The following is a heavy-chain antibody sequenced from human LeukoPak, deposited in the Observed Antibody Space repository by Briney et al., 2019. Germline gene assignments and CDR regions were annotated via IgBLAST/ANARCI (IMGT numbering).Heavy chain of an antibody. V-gene: IGHV4-4*07. CDR1: GGSISSYY. CDR3: ARDHIVVVPAAINYYYGMDV. J-gene: IGHJ6*02. D-gene: IGHD2-2*02. CDR2: IYTSGST. Sequence: TSETLSLTCTVSGGSISSYYWSWIRQPPGKGLEWIGRIYTSGSTNYNPSLKSRVTMSVDTSKNQFSLKLSSVTAADMAVYYCARDHIVVVPAAINYYYGMDVWGQGTTVTVSS.